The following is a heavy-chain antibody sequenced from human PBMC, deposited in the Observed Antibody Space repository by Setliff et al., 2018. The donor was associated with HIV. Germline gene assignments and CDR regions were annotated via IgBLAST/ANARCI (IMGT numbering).Heavy chain of an antibody. V-gene: IGHV3-7*01. CDR1: GFTFSTYW. J-gene: IGHJ6*02. Sequence: LSCVASGFTFSTYWMTWVRQAPEKGLEWVASIKEDGSEEYYVDSVKGRFTISRDNAKNSLYLQMNTLRADDTAVYYCARAPQITIFGISFAPPGGLDHWGRGTTVTVSS. CDR2: IKEDGSEE. D-gene: IGHD3-3*02. CDR3: ARAPQITIFGISFAPPGGLDH.